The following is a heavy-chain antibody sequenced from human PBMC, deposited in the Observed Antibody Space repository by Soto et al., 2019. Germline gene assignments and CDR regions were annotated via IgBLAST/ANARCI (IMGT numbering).Heavy chain of an antibody. D-gene: IGHD2-2*02. CDR1: GYTFTGYY. Sequence: ASVKVSCKASGYTFTGYYIHWVRQAPGQGLEWMGWINPDSGGTNYAQNFQGRVTMTRDTSITTAYMELSRLTSDDTAVYFCARSLTEGYCTITGCYTRPLYGMDVWGQGTTVTVSS. CDR3: ARSLTEGYCTITGCYTRPLYGMDV. J-gene: IGHJ6*02. V-gene: IGHV1-2*02. CDR2: INPDSGGT.